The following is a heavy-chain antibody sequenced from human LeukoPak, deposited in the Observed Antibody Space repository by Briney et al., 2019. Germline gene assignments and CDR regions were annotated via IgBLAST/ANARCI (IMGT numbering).Heavy chain of an antibody. Sequence: ASVKVSCKASGYTXNSYYMHWVRQAPGQGLEWMGIINPSSGSTSYAQNFQGRVTMTRDTSSSTVYMELSSLRSEDTAVYYCARGYTYGDYWGQGTLVTVSS. CDR2: INPSSGST. D-gene: IGHD5-18*01. V-gene: IGHV1-46*02. J-gene: IGHJ4*02. CDR3: ARGYTYGDY. CDR1: GYTXNSYY.